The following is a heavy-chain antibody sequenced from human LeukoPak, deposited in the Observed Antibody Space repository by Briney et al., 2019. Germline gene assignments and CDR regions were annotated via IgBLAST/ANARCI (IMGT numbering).Heavy chain of an antibody. D-gene: IGHD1-20*01. V-gene: IGHV3-21*01. J-gene: IGHJ4*02. CDR3: AREASNNWNVPANYFDY. CDR1: GFTFSSYN. Sequence: PGGSLRLSCAASGFTFSSYNMHWVRQAPGKGLEWVSFISSSSTYIYYADLVKGRFTISRDSAKNSLYLQMNSLRAEDTAVYYCAREASNNWNVPANYFDYWGQGTLVSVSS. CDR2: ISSSSTYI.